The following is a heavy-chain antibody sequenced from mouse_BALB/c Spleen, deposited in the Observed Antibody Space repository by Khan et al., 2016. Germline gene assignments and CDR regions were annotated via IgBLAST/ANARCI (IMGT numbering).Heavy chain of an antibody. CDR1: GFTFSGYA. Sequence: EVELVESGGGLVKPGGSLKFSCAASGFTFSGYAMSWVRQTPEKRLEWVASISSGGTTYYPDSVKGRFTISRDDARNILYLKMNSLRSEDTAIYYCAREENALDYWGQGTSVTVSS. CDR3: AREENALDY. CDR2: ISSGGTT. V-gene: IGHV5-6-5*01. J-gene: IGHJ4*01.